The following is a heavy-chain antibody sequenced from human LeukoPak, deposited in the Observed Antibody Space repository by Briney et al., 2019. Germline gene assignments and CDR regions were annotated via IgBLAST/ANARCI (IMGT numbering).Heavy chain of an antibody. CDR1: GGRISSFA. J-gene: IGHJ3*02. CDR3: ARQDYYDSGGRNDAFDI. D-gene: IGHD3-22*01. CDR2: IIPLFNVP. V-gene: IGHV1-69*13. Sequence: SVKVSCKASGGRISSFAINWVRQAPGEGLEWIGRIIPLFNVPNYARKLQGRVTITADESTSTSYMELSSLRSEDTAIYYCARQDYYDSGGRNDAFDIWGQGTMVTVSS.